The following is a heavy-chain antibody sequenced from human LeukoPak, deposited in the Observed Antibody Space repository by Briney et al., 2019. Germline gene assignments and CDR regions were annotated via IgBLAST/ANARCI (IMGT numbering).Heavy chain of an antibody. J-gene: IGHJ5*02. V-gene: IGHV3-30-3*01. Sequence: GRSLRLSCAASGFTFSSYAMHWVRQAPGKGLEWVAVISYDGSNKYYADSVKGRFTISRDNSKNTLYLQMNSLRAEDTAVYYCARGSIVVVPAANWFDPWGQGTLVTVSS. CDR2: ISYDGSNK. CDR1: GFTFSSYA. D-gene: IGHD2-2*01. CDR3: ARGSIVVVPAANWFDP.